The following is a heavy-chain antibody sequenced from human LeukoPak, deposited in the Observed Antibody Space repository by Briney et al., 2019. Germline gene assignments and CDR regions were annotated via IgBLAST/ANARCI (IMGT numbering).Heavy chain of an antibody. CDR2: IYYSGST. D-gene: IGHD6-13*01. J-gene: IGHJ4*02. CDR1: GGSISSYY. V-gene: IGHV4-59*01. CDR3: ARGLVMAVAGRGEFHY. Sequence: SETLSLTCIVPGGSISSYYWSWIRQPPGKGLEWIGYIYYSGSTNYNPSLKSRVTISVDTSKNQFSLKLSSVTAADTAVYYCARGLVMAVAGRGEFHYWGQGTLVTVSS.